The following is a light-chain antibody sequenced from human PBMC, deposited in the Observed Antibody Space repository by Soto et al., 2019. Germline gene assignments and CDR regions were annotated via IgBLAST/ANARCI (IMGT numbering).Light chain of an antibody. V-gene: IGKV1-17*01. CDR3: LQYNSYPRT. CDR2: AAS. J-gene: IGKJ1*01. CDR1: QAIGTD. Sequence: IQMTQSPSSLSASLGDRVTITCRASQAIGTDLGWYQQKPGKAPKRLIYAASSLQSGAPPRFNGSGSRTDFTLTIRSLQSEDFATYFCLQYNSYPRTFGQGTRVDI.